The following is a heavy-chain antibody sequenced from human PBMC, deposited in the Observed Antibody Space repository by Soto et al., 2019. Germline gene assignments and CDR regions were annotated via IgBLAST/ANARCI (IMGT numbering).Heavy chain of an antibody. V-gene: IGHV6-1*01. CDR3: SRGTAAAGYYY. Sequence: SXTLSISCALSGDIVSSVTTAWNWVRQSPSRGLEWLGRTHYRSRWYTDYAVSVKSRIIINPDTSKNQFSLQLNAVIPEDTAVYYCSRGTAAAGYYYWGQGTQVTVYS. CDR1: GDIVSSVTTA. D-gene: IGHD6-13*01. CDR2: THYRSRWYT. J-gene: IGHJ4*02.